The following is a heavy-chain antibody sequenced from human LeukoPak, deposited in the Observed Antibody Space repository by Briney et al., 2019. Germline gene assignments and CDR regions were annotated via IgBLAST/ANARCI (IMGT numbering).Heavy chain of an antibody. Sequence: PSETLSLTCAVYGDSFSGYYWSWIGQPPGKGLEWIAELNHRGTTHYNPSLKSRDNISADTSKNQFSLHLDSVTAADTAVYYCARVTDSGSPIGYYFYYFMDVWGKRTTVTVSS. CDR1: GDSFSGYY. V-gene: IGHV4-34*01. CDR3: ARVTDSGSPIGYYFYYFMDV. J-gene: IGHJ6*03. D-gene: IGHD4/OR15-4a*01. CDR2: LNHRGTT.